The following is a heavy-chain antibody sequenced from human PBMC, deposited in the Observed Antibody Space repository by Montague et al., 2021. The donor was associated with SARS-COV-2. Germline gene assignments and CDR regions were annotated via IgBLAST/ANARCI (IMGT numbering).Heavy chain of an antibody. D-gene: IGHD6-13*01. CDR1: GFTFSDYS. CDR2: ISSSSSYT. V-gene: IGHV3-11*06. J-gene: IGHJ4*02. Sequence: SLRLSCAASGFTFSDYSMRWIRQAPGKGLEWVSYISSSSSYTNYADSVKGRFTISRDNAKNSLYLQMNSLRAEDTAVYYCVSHIAAAGIDYWGQGTLVTVSS. CDR3: VSHIAAAGIDY.